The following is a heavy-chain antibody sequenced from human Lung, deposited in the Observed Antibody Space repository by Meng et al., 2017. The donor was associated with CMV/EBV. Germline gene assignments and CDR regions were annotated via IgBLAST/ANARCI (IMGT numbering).Heavy chain of an antibody. J-gene: IGHJ4*02. CDR1: GLTFSAYY. CDR3: ATDPRLLDY. CDR2: ISGGGDII. V-gene: IGHV3-11*01. Sequence: SCVASGLTFSAYYMTWMRQAPGKGPQCVSYISGGGDIIKYADSVKGRFTISRDNAKNSIYLQMNSLRAEDTAVYYCATDPRLLDYWGQGTLVTVSS. D-gene: IGHD5-18*01.